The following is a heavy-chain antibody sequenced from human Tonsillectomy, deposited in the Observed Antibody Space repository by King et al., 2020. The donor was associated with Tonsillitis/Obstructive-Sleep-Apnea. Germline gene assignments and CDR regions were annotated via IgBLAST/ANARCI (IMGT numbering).Heavy chain of an antibody. Sequence: VQLQQWGAGLLKPSETLSLTCAVYGGSFSGYYWSWIRQPPGKGLEWIGEINHSGSTNYNPSLKSRVTISVDTSKNQFSLKLSSVTAADTAVYYCARGFTLLRFWEWLLRGFDPWGQGTLVTVSS. V-gene: IGHV4-34*01. CDR2: INHSGST. D-gene: IGHD3-3*01. CDR3: ARGFTLLRFWEWLLRGFDP. J-gene: IGHJ5*02. CDR1: GGSFSGYY.